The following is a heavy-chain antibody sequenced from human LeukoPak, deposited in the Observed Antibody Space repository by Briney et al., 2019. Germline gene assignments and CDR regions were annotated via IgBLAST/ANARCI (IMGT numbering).Heavy chain of an antibody. Sequence: GGSLRLSCAASGFTFSTYAMSWVRQAPGKGLEWVSLIHNDAVGTYYAGSVKGRFTISRDNSKNTLYLQMNSLRAEDTAVYYCARGTRSIAVAGTSCDYWGQGTLVTVSS. J-gene: IGHJ4*02. CDR1: GFTFSTYA. D-gene: IGHD6-19*01. CDR2: IHNDAVGT. CDR3: ARGTRSIAVAGTSCDY. V-gene: IGHV3-23*01.